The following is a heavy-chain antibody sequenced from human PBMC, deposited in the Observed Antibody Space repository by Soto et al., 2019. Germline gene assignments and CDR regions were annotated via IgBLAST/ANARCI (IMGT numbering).Heavy chain of an antibody. CDR3: ARAPMVLTRSYFDS. J-gene: IGHJ4*02. Sequence: PSETLSLTCTVSYGSISNFYWSWIRQPPGKGLEWIGYISSSGNTNYNPSLKSRVSISVDTSKNQFSLNLTPVTAADTAVYYCARAPMVLTRSYFDSWGQGTPVTVLL. CDR2: ISSSGNT. V-gene: IGHV4-59*01. CDR1: YGSISNFY. D-gene: IGHD3-22*01.